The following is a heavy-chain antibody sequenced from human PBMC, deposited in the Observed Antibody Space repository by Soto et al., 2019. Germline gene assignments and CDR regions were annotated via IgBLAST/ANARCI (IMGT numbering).Heavy chain of an antibody. CDR1: GGSFSGYY. D-gene: IGHD2-15*01. Sequence: PSETLSLTCAVYGGSFSGYYWSWIRQPPGKGLEWIGEINHSGSTNYNPSLKSRVTISVDTSENQFSLKLSSVTAADTAVYYCARGDYCSGGSCYPDAFDIWGQGTMVTVSS. CDR2: INHSGST. J-gene: IGHJ3*02. CDR3: ARGDYCSGGSCYPDAFDI. V-gene: IGHV4-34*01.